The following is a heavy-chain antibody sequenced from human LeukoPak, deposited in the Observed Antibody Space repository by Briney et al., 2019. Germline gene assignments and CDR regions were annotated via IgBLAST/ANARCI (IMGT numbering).Heavy chain of an antibody. CDR2: IRYDGSNK. CDR3: AKDTSDYDSSGYAVDY. Sequence: GGSLRLSCAASGFTFSSYGMHWVRQAPGKGLEWVAFIRYDGSNKYYADSVKGRFTISRDNSKNTLYLQMNSLRAEDTAVYYCAKDTSDYDSSGYAVDYWGQGTLVTVSS. J-gene: IGHJ4*02. CDR1: GFTFSSYG. D-gene: IGHD3-22*01. V-gene: IGHV3-30*02.